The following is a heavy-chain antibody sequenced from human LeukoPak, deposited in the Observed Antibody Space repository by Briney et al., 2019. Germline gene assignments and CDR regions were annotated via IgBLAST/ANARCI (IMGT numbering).Heavy chain of an antibody. CDR2: IIPIFGTA. J-gene: IGHJ5*02. CDR1: GGTFSSYA. V-gene: IGHV1-69*05. Sequence: GSSVKVSCKASGGTFSSYAISWVRQAPGQGLEWMGGIIPIFGTANYAQKLQGRVTITTDESTSTAYMELSSLRSEDTAVYYCARLVDITFDPWGQGTLVTVSS. CDR3: ARLVDITFDP. D-gene: IGHD2-15*01.